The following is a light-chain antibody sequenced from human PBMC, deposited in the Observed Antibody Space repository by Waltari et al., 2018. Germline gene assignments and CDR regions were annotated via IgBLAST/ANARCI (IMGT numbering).Light chain of an antibody. CDR2: VNRDGSH. CDR1: SGHTSTA. CDR3: QTGGHGTWV. J-gene: IGLJ3*02. V-gene: IGLV4-69*01. Sequence: QLVLTHSPSPSASLGASVKLPSTLSSGHTSTAIPRPPQQPEKGPRYLMKVNRDGSHSKGDEIPDRFSGSSSGAEHYLTISSLQSEDEADYYCQTGGHGTWVFGGGTKLTVL.